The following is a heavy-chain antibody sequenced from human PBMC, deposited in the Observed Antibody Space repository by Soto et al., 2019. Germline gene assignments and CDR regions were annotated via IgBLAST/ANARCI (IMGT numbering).Heavy chain of an antibody. CDR2: IDPSDSHT. V-gene: IGHV5-10-1*01. CDR1: GYIFTNQW. Sequence: GESLKISCEGSGYIFTNQWINWVRQVPGKGLEWMGNIDPSDSHTNYSPSFQAHVTISIDKSIRTAYLQWTRLKASDTAIYYCASGRWNLHFHYWGQGSLVTVSS. D-gene: IGHD2-15*01. CDR3: ASGRWNLHFHY. J-gene: IGHJ4*02.